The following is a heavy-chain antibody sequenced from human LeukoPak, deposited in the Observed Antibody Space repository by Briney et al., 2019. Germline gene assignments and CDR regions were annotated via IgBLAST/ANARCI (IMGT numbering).Heavy chain of an antibody. CDR1: GGSFSGYY. V-gene: IGHV4-34*01. J-gene: IGHJ3*02. CDR2: INHSGST. CDR3: ARYIVSYPHDAFDI. D-gene: IGHD1-26*01. Sequence: SETLSLTCAVYGGSFSGYYWSWIRQPPGKGLEWIGEINHSGSTNYNPSLKSRVTISVDTSKNQFSLKLSSVTAADTAFYYCARYIVSYPHDAFDIWGRGTMVTVSS.